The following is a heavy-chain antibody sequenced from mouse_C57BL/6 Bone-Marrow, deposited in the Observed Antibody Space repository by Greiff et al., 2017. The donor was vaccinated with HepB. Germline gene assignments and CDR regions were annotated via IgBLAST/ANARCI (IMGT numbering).Heavy chain of an antibody. Sequence: HVQLQQPGAELVMPGASVKLSCKASGYTFTSYWMHWVKQRPGQGLEWIGEIDPSDSYTNYNQKFKGKSTLTVDKSSSTAYMQLSSLTSEDSAVYYCARSYDYDFDYWGQGTTLTVSS. D-gene: IGHD2-4*01. CDR1: GYTFTSYW. V-gene: IGHV1-69*01. J-gene: IGHJ2*01. CDR3: ARSYDYDFDY. CDR2: IDPSDSYT.